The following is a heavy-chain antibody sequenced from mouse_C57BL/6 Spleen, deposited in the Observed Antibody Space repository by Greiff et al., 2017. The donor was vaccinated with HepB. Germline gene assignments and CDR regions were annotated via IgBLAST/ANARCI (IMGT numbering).Heavy chain of an antibody. J-gene: IGHJ2*01. V-gene: IGHV1-64*01. Sequence: QVHVKQSGAELVKPGASVKLSCKASGYTFTSYWMHWVKQRPGQGLEWIGMIHPNSGSTNYNEKFKSKATLTVDKSSSTAYMQLSSLTSEDSAVYYCARCIIPDYFDYWGQGTTLTVSS. CDR2: IHPNSGST. CDR1: GYTFTSYW. CDR3: ARCIIPDYFDY. D-gene: IGHD1-2*01.